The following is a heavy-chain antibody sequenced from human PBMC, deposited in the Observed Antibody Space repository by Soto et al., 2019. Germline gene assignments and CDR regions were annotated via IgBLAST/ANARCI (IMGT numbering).Heavy chain of an antibody. J-gene: IGHJ4*02. CDR1: GYTFTSYG. Sequence: QVQLVQSGAEVKKPGASVKVSCKASGYTFTSYGISWVRQAPGQGLEWMGWISAYNGNTKYAQKLQXXXTXXTDTSTSTAYMELRRLRSDDTAVYYCAREPNYFDYWGQGTLVTVSS. CDR2: ISAYNGNT. CDR3: AREPNYFDY. V-gene: IGHV1-18*01.